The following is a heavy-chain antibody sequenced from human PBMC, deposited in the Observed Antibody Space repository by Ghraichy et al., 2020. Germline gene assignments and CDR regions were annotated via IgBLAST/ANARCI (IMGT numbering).Heavy chain of an antibody. Sequence: GESLNISCKASGFSFSGYWVGWVRQMPGKGLEWMGIISPVDSDTRYSPSFQGQVTISADKSISTAYLQWSSLKTSDTAMYYCARTRSSLAADYWGQGTLVTVSS. CDR1: GFSFSGYW. J-gene: IGHJ4*02. V-gene: IGHV5-51*01. D-gene: IGHD6-25*01. CDR2: ISPVDSDT. CDR3: ARTRSSLAADY.